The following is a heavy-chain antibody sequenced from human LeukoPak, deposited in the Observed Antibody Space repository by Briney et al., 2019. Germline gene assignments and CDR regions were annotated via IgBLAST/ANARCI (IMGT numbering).Heavy chain of an antibody. CDR1: GGSISSGDYY. J-gene: IGHJ4*02. CDR3: ASSKTYFDWLLSD. D-gene: IGHD3-9*01. Sequence: KPSQTLSLTCTVSGGSISSGDYYWSWIRQPLGKGLEWIGYIYYSGSTYYNPSLKSRVTISVDTSKNQFSLKLSSVTAADTAVYYCASSKTYFDWLLSDWGQGTLVTVSS. V-gene: IGHV4-30-4*01. CDR2: IYYSGST.